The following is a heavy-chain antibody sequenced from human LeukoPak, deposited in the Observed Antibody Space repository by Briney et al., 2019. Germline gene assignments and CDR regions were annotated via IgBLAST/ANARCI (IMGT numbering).Heavy chain of an antibody. V-gene: IGHV1-69*05. D-gene: IGHD4-17*01. CDR3: ARAADYGDYHDAFDI. Sequence: ASVKVSCKASGGTFSSYAISWVRQAPGQGLEWMGRIIPIFGTANYAQKFQGRVTITTDESTSKAYMELSSLRSEDTAVYYCARAADYGDYHDAFDIWGQGTMVTVSS. CDR2: IIPIFGTA. J-gene: IGHJ3*02. CDR1: GGTFSSYA.